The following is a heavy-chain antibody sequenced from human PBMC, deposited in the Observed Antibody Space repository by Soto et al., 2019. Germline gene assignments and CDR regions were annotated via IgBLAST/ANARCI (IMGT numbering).Heavy chain of an antibody. CDR3: AKDLTWNQADY. CDR2: ISTSSSFI. D-gene: IGHD1-1*01. J-gene: IGHJ4*02. Sequence: GGSLRLSYEASGFTFSSYNMNWVRQAPGTGLVWVSYISTSSSFITYADSVKGRFTISRDNSKNTLYLQMNSLRAEDTAVYYCAKDLTWNQADYWGQGALVTVSS. V-gene: IGHV3-21*05. CDR1: GFTFSSYN.